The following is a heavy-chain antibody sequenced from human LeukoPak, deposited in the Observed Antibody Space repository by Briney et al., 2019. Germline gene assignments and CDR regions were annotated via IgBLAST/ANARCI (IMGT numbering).Heavy chain of an antibody. CDR3: ARLGGSYYTY. CDR2: IKQDGGEK. D-gene: IGHD1-26*01. V-gene: IGHV3-7*01. Sequence: GGSLRLSCVASGFAFSSYWMSWVRQAPGKGLEWVANIKQDGGEKYYVDSVKGRFTISRDNAKDSLFLQMNSLRVEDTAVYYCARLGGSYYTYWGQGTLVTVSS. J-gene: IGHJ4*02. CDR1: GFAFSSYW.